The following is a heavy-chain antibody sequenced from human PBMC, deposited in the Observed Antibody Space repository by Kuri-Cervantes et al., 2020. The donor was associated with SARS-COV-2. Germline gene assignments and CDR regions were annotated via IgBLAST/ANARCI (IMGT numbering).Heavy chain of an antibody. CDR2: ISVSGTTM. CDR1: GFTVSTYT. CDR3: VRKGDS. V-gene: IGHV3-48*01. J-gene: IGHJ4*02. Sequence: GGSLRLSCAASGFTVSTYTMNWVRQAPGKGLEWVSYISVSGTTMYYADSVEGRFTIYRDNAKNSLYLQMNSLRADDTAVYYCVRKGDSWGQGTLVTVSS.